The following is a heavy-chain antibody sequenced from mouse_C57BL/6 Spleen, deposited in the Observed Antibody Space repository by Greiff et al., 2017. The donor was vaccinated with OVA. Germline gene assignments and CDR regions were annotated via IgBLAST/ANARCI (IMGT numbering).Heavy chain of an antibody. CDR2: ISSGSSTI. D-gene: IGHD2-4*01. CDR3: ARGYYDYDAWFAY. CDR1: GFTFSDYG. V-gene: IGHV5-17*01. J-gene: IGHJ3*01. Sequence: EVQRVESGGGLVKPGGSLKLSCAASGFTFSDYGMHWVRQAPEKGLEWVAYISSGSSTIYYADTVKGRFTISRDNAKNTLFLQMTSLRSEDTAMYYCARGYYDYDAWFAYWGQGTLVTVSA.